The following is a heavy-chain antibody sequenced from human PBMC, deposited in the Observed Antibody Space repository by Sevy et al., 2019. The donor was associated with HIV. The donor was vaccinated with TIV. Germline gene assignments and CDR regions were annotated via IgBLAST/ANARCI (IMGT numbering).Heavy chain of an antibody. Sequence: ASVKVSCKASGGTFSSYAISSVRQAPGQGLEWMGGIIPIFGTANYAQKFQGRVTITADESTSTAYMELSSLRSEDTAVYYGARGARGYSGYDSYYFDYWGQGTLVTVSS. CDR1: GGTFSSYA. V-gene: IGHV1-69*13. CDR3: ARGARGYSGYDSYYFDY. D-gene: IGHD5-12*01. J-gene: IGHJ4*02. CDR2: IIPIFGTA.